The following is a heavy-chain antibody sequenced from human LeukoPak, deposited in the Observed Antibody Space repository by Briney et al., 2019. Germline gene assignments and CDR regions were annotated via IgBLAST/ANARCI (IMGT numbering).Heavy chain of an antibody. CDR2: ISYDGSNK. J-gene: IGHJ4*02. V-gene: IGHV3-30-3*01. CDR3: AREAPYDFWSGYQQLGNYFDY. Sequence: GGSLRLSCAASGFTFSSYATHWVRQAPGKGLEWVAVISYDGSNKYYADSVKGRFTISRDNSKNTLYLQMNSLRAEDTAVYYCAREAPYDFWSGYQQLGNYFDYWGQGTLVTVSS. D-gene: IGHD3-3*01. CDR1: GFTFSSYA.